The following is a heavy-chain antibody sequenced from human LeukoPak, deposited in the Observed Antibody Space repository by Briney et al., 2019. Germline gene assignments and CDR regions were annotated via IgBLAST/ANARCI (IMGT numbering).Heavy chain of an antibody. CDR3: ARDFSFSVEY. Sequence: ASVRVSFKTSGYTFRNYGITWVRQAPGQGLEWMGWIYAHDGHTNFAQKFQGRLTMTADTSTNTAYMELRSLTSDDTAMYYCARDFSFSVEYWGQGTLVTASS. CDR2: IYAHDGHT. D-gene: IGHD2-21*01. V-gene: IGHV1-18*04. J-gene: IGHJ4*02. CDR1: GYTFRNYG.